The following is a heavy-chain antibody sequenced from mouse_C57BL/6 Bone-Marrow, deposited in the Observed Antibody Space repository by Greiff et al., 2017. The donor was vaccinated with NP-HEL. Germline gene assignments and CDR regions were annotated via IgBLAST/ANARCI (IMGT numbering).Heavy chain of an antibody. Sequence: VMLVESGPGLVQPSQSLSITCTVSGFSLTSYGVHWVRQSPGKGLEWLGVIWSGGSTDYNAAFISRLSISKDNSKSQVFFKMNSLQADDTAIYYCARNSPFYYYGSSYFDYWGQGTTLTVSS. J-gene: IGHJ2*01. V-gene: IGHV2-2*01. CDR1: GFSLTSYG. D-gene: IGHD1-1*01. CDR2: IWSGGST. CDR3: ARNSPFYYYGSSYFDY.